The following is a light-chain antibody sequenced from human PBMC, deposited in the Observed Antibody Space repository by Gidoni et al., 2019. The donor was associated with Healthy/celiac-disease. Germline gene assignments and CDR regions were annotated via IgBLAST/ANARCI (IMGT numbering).Light chain of an antibody. Sequence: VLTQSPATLSLSPGERATLSCRASQSVSSYLAWYQQKPGQAPRLLIYDASNRATGIPARFSGSGSGTDFTLTISSLEPEDFAVYYCQQRSNWPSTFXGXTKVEIK. V-gene: IGKV3-11*01. J-gene: IGKJ4*01. CDR3: QQRSNWPST. CDR2: DAS. CDR1: QSVSSY.